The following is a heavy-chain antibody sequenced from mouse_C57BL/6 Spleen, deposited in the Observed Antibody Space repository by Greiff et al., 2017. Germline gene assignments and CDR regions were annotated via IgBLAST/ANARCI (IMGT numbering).Heavy chain of an antibody. CDR3: AGSLLWQEGDYFDY. D-gene: IGHD2-1*01. CDR2: ISSGSSTT. J-gene: IGHJ2*01. CDR1: GFTFSDYG. Sequence: VQLKESGGGLVKPGGSLKLSCAAPGFTFSDYGMHWVRQAPEKGLEWVAYISSGSSTTYYADKVKGRFTLSRDNTNNTLFLKMTSLRSEDTAMYYCAGSLLWQEGDYFDYWGQGTTLTVSS. V-gene: IGHV5-17*01.